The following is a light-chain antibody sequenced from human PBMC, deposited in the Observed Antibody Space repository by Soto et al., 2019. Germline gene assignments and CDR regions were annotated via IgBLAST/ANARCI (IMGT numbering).Light chain of an antibody. J-gene: IGKJ1*01. CDR1: QSISDT. Sequence: EIVMTQSPATLSVSPGGRATLSCSASQSISDTLAWYQQKPGQAPRLLIHGASTRAPGFPARFSGSGSGTDFTLTISSLQSEDFAVYYCQQYNNWPWTCGQGTKVEIK. CDR3: QQYNNWPWT. V-gene: IGKV3-15*01. CDR2: GAS.